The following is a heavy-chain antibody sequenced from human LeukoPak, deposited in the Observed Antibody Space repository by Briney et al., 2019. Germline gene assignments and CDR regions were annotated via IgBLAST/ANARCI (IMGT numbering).Heavy chain of an antibody. CDR3: ANRIVGAKHFDY. D-gene: IGHD1-26*01. J-gene: IGHJ4*02. CDR1: GFTFSSYT. CDR2: IGGSGAAT. V-gene: IGHV3-23*01. Sequence: PGGSLRLSCAASGFTFSSYTMSWVRQAPGKGLEWLSGIGGSGAATYYADSVKGRFTISRDNSKNTLYLLMTSLRAEDTAVYYCANRIVGAKHFDYWGQGTLVTVSS.